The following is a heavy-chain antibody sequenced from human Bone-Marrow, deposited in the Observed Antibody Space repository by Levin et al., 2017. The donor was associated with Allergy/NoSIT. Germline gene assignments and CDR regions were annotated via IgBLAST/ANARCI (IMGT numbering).Heavy chain of an antibody. D-gene: IGHD6-19*01. CDR2: VSWDGTNK. CDR1: GFTFSGYE. CDR3: ARGTYSSGYYGGGP. Sequence: RSGGSLRLSCAAFGFTFSGYEMHWVRQAPGKTLEWVAAIVSWDGTNKYYADSVRGRFSISRDNSNNMLFLQMDSLRADDTAVYYCARGTYSSGYYGGGPWGQGTLVIVSS. V-gene: IGHV3-30-3*01. J-gene: IGHJ5*02.